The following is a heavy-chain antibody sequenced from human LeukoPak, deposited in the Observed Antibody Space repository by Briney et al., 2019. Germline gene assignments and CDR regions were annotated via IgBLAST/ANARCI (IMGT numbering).Heavy chain of an antibody. CDR1: GFTLSDYY. D-gene: IGHD6-13*01. Sequence: GGSLRLSCAASGFTLSDYYMSWIRQAPGKGLEWVSYIDSSGSTIYYADSVKGRFTISRDNAKNSLYLQMNSLRAEDTAVYYCARDLRQQQLVQFYYYYYYGMDVWGQGTTVTVSS. CDR3: ARDLRQQQLVQFYYYYYYGMDV. J-gene: IGHJ6*02. V-gene: IGHV3-11*01. CDR2: IDSSGSTI.